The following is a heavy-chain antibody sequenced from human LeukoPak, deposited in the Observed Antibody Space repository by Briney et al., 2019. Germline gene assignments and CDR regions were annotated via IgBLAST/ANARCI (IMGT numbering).Heavy chain of an antibody. CDR1: GYTFTANY. CDR3: AREGRNWFDP. Sequence: ASVKVSCKASGYTFTANYMHWVRQAPGQGLEWMGRLNPNNGDTTYAQKFQGRVTMTRDTSISTAYMELSSLRSDDTAVYYCAREGRNWFDPWGQGTLVTFSS. V-gene: IGHV1-2*06. J-gene: IGHJ5*02. CDR2: LNPNNGDT.